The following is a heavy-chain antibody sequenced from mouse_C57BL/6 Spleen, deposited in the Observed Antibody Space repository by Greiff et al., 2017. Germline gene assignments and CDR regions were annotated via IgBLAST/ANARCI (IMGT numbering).Heavy chain of an antibody. CDR2: ISGGGGNT. V-gene: IGHV5-9*01. CDR3: ARVITTVVATPFDY. Sequence: EVKLVESGGGLVKPGGSLKLSCAASGFTFSSYTMSWVRQTPEKRLEWVATISGGGGNTYYPDSVKGRFTISRDNAKNTLYLQMISLRSEDTALYYCARVITTVVATPFDYWGQGTTLTVSS. D-gene: IGHD1-1*01. CDR1: GFTFSSYT. J-gene: IGHJ2*01.